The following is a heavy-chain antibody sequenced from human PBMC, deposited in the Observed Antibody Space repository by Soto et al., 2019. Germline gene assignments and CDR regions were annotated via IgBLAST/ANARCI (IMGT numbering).Heavy chain of an antibody. D-gene: IGHD2-2*01. CDR1: GFSLSTRGMC. CDR2: IDWDNDK. V-gene: IGHV2-70*11. J-gene: IGHJ4*02. Sequence: SGPTLVNPTQTVTLTCTLSGFSLSTRGMCVSWIRQPPGKALEWLARIDWDNDKNYSTSLKTRLTISKDTSKNQVVLTMTNMDPVDTATYYCARIRNGDAPHFDYWGQGTPVTAPQ. CDR3: ARIRNGDAPHFDY.